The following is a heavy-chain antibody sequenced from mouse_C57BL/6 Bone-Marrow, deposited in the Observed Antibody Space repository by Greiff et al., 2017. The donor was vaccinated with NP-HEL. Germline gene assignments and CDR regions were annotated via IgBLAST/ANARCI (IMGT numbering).Heavy chain of an antibody. CDR1: GFTFSSYG. Sequence: VQGVESGGDLVKPGGSLKLSCAASGFTFSSYGMSWVRQTPDKRLEWVATISSGGSYTYYPDSVKGRFTISRDNAKNTLYLQMSSLKSEDTAMYYCARHGSYSPFAYWGQGTLVTVSA. CDR2: ISSGGSYT. D-gene: IGHD2-3*01. CDR3: ARHGSYSPFAY. J-gene: IGHJ3*01. V-gene: IGHV5-6*01.